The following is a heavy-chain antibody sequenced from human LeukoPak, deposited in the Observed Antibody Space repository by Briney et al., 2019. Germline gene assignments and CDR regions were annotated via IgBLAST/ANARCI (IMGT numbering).Heavy chain of an antibody. D-gene: IGHD3-3*01. CDR1: GYTFTSYD. CDR3: ARAGYVYDFWSGYYHY. Sequence: ASVKVSCKASGYTFTSYDINWVRQATGQGLEWMGWMNPNSGNTGYAQKFQGRVTITRNTSISTAYMELSSLRSEDTAVYYCARAGYVYDFWSGYYHYWGQGTLVTVSS. V-gene: IGHV1-8*03. J-gene: IGHJ4*02. CDR2: MNPNSGNT.